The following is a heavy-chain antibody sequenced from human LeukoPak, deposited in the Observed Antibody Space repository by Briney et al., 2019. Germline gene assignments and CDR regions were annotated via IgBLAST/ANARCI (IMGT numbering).Heavy chain of an antibody. CDR3: AVTVAGFYDY. CDR2: INTDGTST. J-gene: IGHJ4*02. D-gene: IGHD6-19*01. CDR1: GFTFSNSW. V-gene: IGHV3-74*01. Sequence: GGSLRLSCAASGFTFSNSWMQWVRQVPGKGLVWVSRINTDGTSTSYADSVKGRFTISRDNSKNTLYLQMNSLRAEDTAVYYCAVTVAGFYDYWGQGTLVTVSS.